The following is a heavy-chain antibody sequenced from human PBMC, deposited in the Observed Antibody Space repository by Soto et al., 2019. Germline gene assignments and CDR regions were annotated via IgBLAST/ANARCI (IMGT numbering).Heavy chain of an antibody. D-gene: IGHD4-17*01. V-gene: IGHV4-31*03. CDR2: IYYSGST. J-gene: IGHJ4*02. CDR3: ARDAGYGDLTIDY. Sequence: SETLSLTCTVSGGSISSGGYYWSWIRQHPGKGLEWIGYIYYSGSTYYNPSPKSRVTISVDTSKNQFSLKLSSVTAADTAVYYCARDAGYGDLTIDYWGQGTLVTVSS. CDR1: GGSISSGGYY.